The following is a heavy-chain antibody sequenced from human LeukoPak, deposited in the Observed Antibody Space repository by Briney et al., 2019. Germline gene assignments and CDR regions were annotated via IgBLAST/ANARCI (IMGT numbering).Heavy chain of an antibody. J-gene: IGHJ5*01. CDR3: ARMATPSTKAARGRSWFES. V-gene: IGHV4-59*01. Sequence: PSETLSLTCAVSGDSISSDYWSWIRQPPGKGLEWIGYIYYTGSTNYNPSLKSRVTISVDTSKNQFSLKLSSVTAADTAVYYCARMATPSTKAARGRSWFESWGRGTLVTVSS. CDR1: GDSISSDY. CDR2: IYYTGST. D-gene: IGHD2-15*01.